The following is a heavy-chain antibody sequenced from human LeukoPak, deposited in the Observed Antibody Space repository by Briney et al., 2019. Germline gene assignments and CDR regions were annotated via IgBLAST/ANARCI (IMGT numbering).Heavy chain of an antibody. V-gene: IGHV3-64*04. D-gene: IGHD6-25*01. CDR1: GFTFSSFV. Sequence: GGSLRLSCSASGFTFSSFVMHWVRQAPGKGLEYVSGISGDGASTYYADSVKGRFTISRDNSKNTLYLQMNGLRAEDTAVYYCARERGHLDYWGQGTLVTVSS. CDR2: ISGDGAST. J-gene: IGHJ4*02. CDR3: ARERGHLDY.